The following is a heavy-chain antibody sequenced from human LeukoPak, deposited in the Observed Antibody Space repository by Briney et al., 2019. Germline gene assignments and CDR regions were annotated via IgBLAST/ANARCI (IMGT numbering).Heavy chain of an antibody. CDR2: IYPTDSIT. J-gene: IGHJ5*02. Sequence: GESLKISCKTSGYDFSTKWIGWVRQMPGKGLEWVGIIYPTDSITKYSPSFQGHVTISADTSINTAYLQWSSLKASDTAIYYCARLAPDYADYWFDPWGQGTLVTVSS. CDR1: GYDFSTKW. CDR3: ARLAPDYADYWFDP. V-gene: IGHV5-51*01. D-gene: IGHD4-17*01.